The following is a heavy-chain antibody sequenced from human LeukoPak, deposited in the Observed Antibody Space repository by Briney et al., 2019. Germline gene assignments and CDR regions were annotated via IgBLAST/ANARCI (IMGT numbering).Heavy chain of an antibody. CDR3: AGSSWIYYYYYMDV. CDR1: GGSISSSSYY. V-gene: IGHV4-39*07. J-gene: IGHJ6*03. CDR2: IYYSGST. D-gene: IGHD6-13*01. Sequence: SETLSLTCTVSGGSISSSSYYWGWIRQPPGKGLEWIGSIYYSGSTNYNPSLKSRVTISVDTSKNQFSLKLSSVTAADTAVYYCAGSSWIYYYYYMDVWGKGTTVTISS.